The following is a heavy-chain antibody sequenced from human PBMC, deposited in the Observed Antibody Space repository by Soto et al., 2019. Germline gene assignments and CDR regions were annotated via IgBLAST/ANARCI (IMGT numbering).Heavy chain of an antibody. CDR1: GYSFTSYW. CDR3: ARLRSPDIVVVTEKGYYGMDV. J-gene: IGHJ6*02. V-gene: IGHV5-51*01. D-gene: IGHD2-21*02. Sequence: GESLKISCKGSGYSFTSYWIGWVRQMPGKGLEWMGIIYPGDSDTRYSPSFQGQVTISADKSISTAYLQWSSLKASDTAMYYWARLRSPDIVVVTEKGYYGMDVWGQGTTVTVSS. CDR2: IYPGDSDT.